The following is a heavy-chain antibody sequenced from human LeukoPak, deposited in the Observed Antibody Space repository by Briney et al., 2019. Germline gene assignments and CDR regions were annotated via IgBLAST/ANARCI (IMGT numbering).Heavy chain of an antibody. Sequence: SETLSLTCAVYGESFSGYYWSWTRRPPGKGLEWIGEINHSGSANYNPSLKSRVTISVDTSKNQFSLKLSSVTAADTAVYYCARGIRITMMVVVISNWFDPWGQGTLVTVSS. CDR1: GESFSGYY. CDR2: INHSGSA. V-gene: IGHV4-34*01. CDR3: ARGIRITMMVVVISNWFDP. D-gene: IGHD3-22*01. J-gene: IGHJ5*02.